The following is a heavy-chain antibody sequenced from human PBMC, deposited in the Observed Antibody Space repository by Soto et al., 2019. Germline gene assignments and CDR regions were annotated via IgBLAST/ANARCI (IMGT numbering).Heavy chain of an antibody. CDR3: AREDSIIIPAVSDF. CDR1: GFAFNNYG. V-gene: IGHV3-21*01. D-gene: IGHD2-2*01. J-gene: IGHJ4*02. Sequence: GGSLRLSCTVSGFAFNNYGINWVRQAPGKGLEWVSSISKSDYTYYSDSVKGRFAISRDNAKSSVSLQMNTLRVEDTAVYYCAREDSIIIPAVSDFWGQGTLVTVS. CDR2: ISKSDYT.